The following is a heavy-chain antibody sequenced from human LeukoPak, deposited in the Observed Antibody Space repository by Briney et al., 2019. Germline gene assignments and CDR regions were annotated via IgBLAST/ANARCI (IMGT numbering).Heavy chain of an antibody. CDR2: IYHSGST. V-gene: IGHV4-38-2*02. D-gene: IGHD1-14*01. CDR3: ASGISPDWFDP. J-gene: IGHJ5*02. Sequence: SETPSLTCTVSGYSISSGYYWGWIRQPPGKGLEWIGSIYHSGSTYYNPSLKSRVTISVDTSKNQFSLKLSSVTAADTAVYYCASGISPDWFDPWGQGTLVTVSS. CDR1: GYSISSGYY.